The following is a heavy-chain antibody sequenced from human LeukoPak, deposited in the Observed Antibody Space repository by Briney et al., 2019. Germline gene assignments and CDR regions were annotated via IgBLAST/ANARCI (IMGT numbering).Heavy chain of an antibody. D-gene: IGHD3-22*01. CDR2: ISAYNGNT. V-gene: IGHV1-18*01. CDR1: GYTFTSYG. J-gene: IGHJ4*02. CDR3: ARAPDYYYDSSGPHFDY. Sequence: GGSVKVSCKASGYTFTSYGISWVRQAPGQGLEWMGWISAYNGNTNYAQKLQGRVTMTTDTSTSTAYMELRSLRSDDTAVYYCARAPDYYYDSSGPHFDYWGQGTLVTVSS.